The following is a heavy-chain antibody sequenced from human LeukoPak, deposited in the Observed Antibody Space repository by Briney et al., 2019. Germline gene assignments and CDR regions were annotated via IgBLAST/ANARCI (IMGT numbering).Heavy chain of an antibody. J-gene: IGHJ4*02. CDR2: IYYSGST. CDR3: TRHDAAAYRGYFDY. CDR1: GGSIRSYY. Sequence: SETLSLTCTASGGSIRSYYWSWIRQPPGKGLEWVGYIYYSGSTNYNPSLKSRATISVDTSKNQFSLKLSSVTAADTAVYCCTRHDAAAYRGYFDYWGQGTLVTVSS. V-gene: IGHV4-59*08. D-gene: IGHD6-13*01.